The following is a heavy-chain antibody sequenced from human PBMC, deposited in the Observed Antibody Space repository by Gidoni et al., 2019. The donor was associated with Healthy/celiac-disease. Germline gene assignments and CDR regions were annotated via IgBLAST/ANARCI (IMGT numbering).Heavy chain of an antibody. CDR3: ARLPPIPISSWSVGYYYYGMDV. CDR1: GFSRSNARMG. Sequence: QVTLKESGPVLVKPTETSTLTGTGSGFSRSNARMGVSGIRQPPGKALEWLAHIFSNDEKSYSTSLKSLLTISKATSKRQVVLTMTNIDPVDTATYYCARLPPIPISSWSVGYYYYGMDVWGQGTTVTVSS. V-gene: IGHV2-26*01. D-gene: IGHD6-13*01. J-gene: IGHJ6*02. CDR2: IFSNDEK.